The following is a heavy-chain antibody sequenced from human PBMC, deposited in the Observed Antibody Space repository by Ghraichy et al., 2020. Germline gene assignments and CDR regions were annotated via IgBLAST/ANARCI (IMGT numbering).Heavy chain of an antibody. Sequence: SETLSLTCTVSGGSISSYYWSWIRQPPGKGLEWIGYIYYSGSTNYNPSLKSRVTISVDTSKNQFSLKLSSVTAADTAVYYCARDLAGSGDAFDIWGQGTMVTVSS. J-gene: IGHJ3*02. CDR1: GGSISSYY. V-gene: IGHV4-59*01. CDR2: IYYSGST. D-gene: IGHD2-15*01. CDR3: ARDLAGSGDAFDI.